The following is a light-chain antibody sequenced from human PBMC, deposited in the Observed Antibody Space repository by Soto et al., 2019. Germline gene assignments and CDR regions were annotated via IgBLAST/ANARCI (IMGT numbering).Light chain of an antibody. V-gene: IGKV1-39*01. Sequence: DIQMTQSPSSLSASVGDGVTITCRASQGIDNFLNLYQQKPGKAPRLLIFAVSNLEGGVPSRFSGSGSGTDLTLTITSLQPEDVATYYCQQSYKTPQTFGQGTKLEIK. CDR3: QQSYKTPQT. J-gene: IGKJ2*01. CDR2: AVS. CDR1: QGIDNF.